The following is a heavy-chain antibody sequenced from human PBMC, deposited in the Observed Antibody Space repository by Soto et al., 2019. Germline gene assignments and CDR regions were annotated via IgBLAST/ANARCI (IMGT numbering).Heavy chain of an antibody. CDR3: AKDGPGAGSPVNNWFDP. Sequence: PGGSLRLSCAASGFTFSSYAMSWVRQAPGKGLEWVSAISGSGGGTYYADSVKGRFTISRDNSKNTLYLQMNSLRAEDTAVYYCAKDGPGAGSPVNNWFDPWGQGTLVTVSS. CDR1: GFTFSSYA. V-gene: IGHV3-23*01. D-gene: IGHD6-13*01. CDR2: ISGSGGGT. J-gene: IGHJ5*02.